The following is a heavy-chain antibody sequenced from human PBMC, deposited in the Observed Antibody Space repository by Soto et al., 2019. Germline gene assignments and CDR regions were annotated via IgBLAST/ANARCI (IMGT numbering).Heavy chain of an antibody. J-gene: IGHJ6*02. Sequence: ASVKVSCKASGYTFTGYYMHWVRQAPGQGLEWMGWINPNSGGTNYAQKFQGWVTMTRDTSISTAYMELSRLRSDDTAVYYCARDGLGYGDYYYYGMDVWGQGTTVTVSS. D-gene: IGHD6-13*01. CDR2: INPNSGGT. V-gene: IGHV1-2*04. CDR1: GYTFTGYY. CDR3: ARDGLGYGDYYYYGMDV.